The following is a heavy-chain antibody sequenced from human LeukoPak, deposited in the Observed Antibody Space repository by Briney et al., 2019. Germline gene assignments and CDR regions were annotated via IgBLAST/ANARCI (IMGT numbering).Heavy chain of an antibody. V-gene: IGHV3-7*01. CDR3: VKDENFRPSAFFDS. Sequence: GGSLRLSCAASGFTFSNYWMSWFRQAPGQGPEWVANIKEDGRETYYLDSVEGRFTISRDNAKNSLELQMNSLRVEDTAVYHCVKDENFRPSAFFDSWGQGTLVTVSS. CDR1: GFTFSNYW. D-gene: IGHD1-7*01. CDR2: IKEDGRET. J-gene: IGHJ4*02.